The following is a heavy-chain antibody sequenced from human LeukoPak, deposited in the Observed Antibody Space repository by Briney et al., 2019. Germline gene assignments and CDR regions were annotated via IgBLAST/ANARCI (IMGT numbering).Heavy chain of an antibody. Sequence: PGGSLRLSCAASGFTFSNSDMNWVRQAPGKGLEWVSYISSSSSTIYYADSVKGRFTISRDNAKNSLYLQMNRLRAEDTAVYYCARLPRYCSSTSCPPDFDYWGQGTLVTVSS. CDR3: ARLPRYCSSTSCPPDFDY. CDR1: GFTFSNSD. J-gene: IGHJ4*02. CDR2: ISSSSSTI. D-gene: IGHD2-2*01. V-gene: IGHV3-48*01.